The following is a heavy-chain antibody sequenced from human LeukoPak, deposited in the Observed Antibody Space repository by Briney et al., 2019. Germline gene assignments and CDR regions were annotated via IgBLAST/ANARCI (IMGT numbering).Heavy chain of an antibody. D-gene: IGHD1-1*01. V-gene: IGHV3-7*01. CDR3: AIWTSGNY. CDR2: MDPSGSHK. J-gene: IGHJ4*02. Sequence: GGSLRVSCAATEFIFNRSWMNWVRQAPGKGLEWVANMDPSGSHKRYVDSVKGRFTISKDNPGTSLYLDMYDLRAEDTAIYYCAIWTSGNYWGQGTLVTVSS. CDR1: EFIFNRSW.